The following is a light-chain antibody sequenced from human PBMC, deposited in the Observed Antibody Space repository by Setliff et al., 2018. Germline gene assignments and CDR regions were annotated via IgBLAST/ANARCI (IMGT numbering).Light chain of an antibody. Sequence: QSVLTQPPSASGTPGQRVTISCSGGSSNIGSNTVNWYQQLPGTAPKLLMHSNNQRPSGVPDRFSGSKSGTSASLAISGLQSEDEADYYCAAWDAKLSAYVFGSGTKGTVL. CDR3: AAWDAKLSAYV. CDR1: SSNIGSNT. J-gene: IGLJ1*01. V-gene: IGLV1-44*01. CDR2: SNN.